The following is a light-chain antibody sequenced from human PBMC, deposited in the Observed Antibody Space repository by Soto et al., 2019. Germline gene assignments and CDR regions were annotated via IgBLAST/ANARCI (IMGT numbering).Light chain of an antibody. Sequence: QSALTQPASVSGSPGQSITISCTGTSSAVGDYNYVFWYQQHPGKAPKLMIYDVSNRPSGVSNRFSGSKSGNTASLTISGLQAEDEADYYCSSYSSSHVVFGGGTKLTVL. V-gene: IGLV2-14*01. CDR1: SSAVGDYNY. CDR3: SSYSSSHVV. J-gene: IGLJ2*01. CDR2: DVS.